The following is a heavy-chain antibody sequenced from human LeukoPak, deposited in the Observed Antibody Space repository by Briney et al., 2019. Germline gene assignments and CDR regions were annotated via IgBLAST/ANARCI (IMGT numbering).Heavy chain of an antibody. CDR3: ARDWRSGWYSSQRWFDP. Sequence: SETLSLTCTVSGGPISNHYWSWIRQPPGKGLELIGNIYYSGSNNYNPSLKSRGTISIATAKKNFSLKLNSVTAADTAVYFCARDWRSGWYSSQRWFDPWGQGTLVTVSS. V-gene: IGHV4-59*11. CDR1: GGPISNHY. CDR2: IYYSGSN. D-gene: IGHD6-19*01. J-gene: IGHJ5*02.